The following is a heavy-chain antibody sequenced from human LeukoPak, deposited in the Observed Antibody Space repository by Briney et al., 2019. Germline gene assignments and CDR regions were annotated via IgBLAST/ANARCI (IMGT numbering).Heavy chain of an antibody. J-gene: IGHJ3*01. CDR2: ISWNGDSI. V-gene: IGHV3-9*01. CDR3: AKVMAAAGTKQFDDAFDV. CDR1: GFTFDDYA. Sequence: GRSLRLSCAASGFTFDDYAMHWVRQAPGKGLEWVSGISWNGDSIGYADSVKGRFTISRDNAKNSLYLQMNSLRAEDTALYYCAKVMAAAGTKQFDDAFDVWGQGTMVTVSS. D-gene: IGHD6-13*01.